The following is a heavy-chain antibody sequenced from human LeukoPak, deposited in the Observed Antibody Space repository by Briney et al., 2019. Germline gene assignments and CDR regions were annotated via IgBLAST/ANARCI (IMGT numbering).Heavy chain of an antibody. D-gene: IGHD6-13*01. J-gene: IGHJ4*02. CDR1: GGSISSYY. Sequence: SETLSLTCTVSGGSISSYYWSWIRQPPGKGLEWVGYIYYSGSTNYNPSLKSRVTISVDTSKNQFSLKLSSVTAADTAVYYCARSRVYSSSWYGSHFDYWGQGTLVTVSS. CDR3: ARSRVYSSSWYGSHFDY. CDR2: IYYSGST. V-gene: IGHV4-59*08.